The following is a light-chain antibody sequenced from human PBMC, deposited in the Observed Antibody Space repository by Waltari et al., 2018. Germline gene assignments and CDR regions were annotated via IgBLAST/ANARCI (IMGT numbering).Light chain of an antibody. Sequence: QSALTQPASVSGSPGQSITISCTGTNSAVGFYNYVSWYQQHPGKAPKLLIYDVSVRPSGVSNRFSGSKSGNTASLTISGLQTEDEADYYCNSYTGSSSWVFGGGTRLTVL. CDR1: NSAVGFYNY. CDR2: DVS. CDR3: NSYTGSSSWV. J-gene: IGLJ3*02. V-gene: IGLV2-14*03.